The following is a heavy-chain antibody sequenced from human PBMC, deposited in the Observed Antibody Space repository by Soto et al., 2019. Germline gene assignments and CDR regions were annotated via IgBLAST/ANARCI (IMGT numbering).Heavy chain of an antibody. J-gene: IGHJ6*02. V-gene: IGHV4-34*01. CDR1: GGSFSGYY. D-gene: IGHD6-13*01. Sequence: QVQLQQWGAGLLKPSETLSLTCAVYGGSFSGYYWSWIRQPPGKGLEWIGEINHSGSTNYNPSLNSRVTLSVDTSKNQFSLKLSSVTAADTAVYYCARGVGSSWYAGRGMDVWGQGTTVTVSS. CDR3: ARGVGSSWYAGRGMDV. CDR2: INHSGST.